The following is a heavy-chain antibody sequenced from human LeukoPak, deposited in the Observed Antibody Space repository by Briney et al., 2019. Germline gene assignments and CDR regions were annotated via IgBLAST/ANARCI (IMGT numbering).Heavy chain of an antibody. J-gene: IGHJ4*02. D-gene: IGHD6-13*01. CDR3: AKSGQIAAAGYYYFDY. V-gene: IGHV3-23*01. CDR2: ISGSGGST. Sequence: GGSLRLSCAASGFTFSSYVMSWVRQAPGKGLEWVSAISGSGGSTYYADSVKGRFTISRDNSKNTLYLQMNSLRAEDTAVYYCAKSGQIAAAGYYYFDYWGQGTLVTVSS. CDR1: GFTFSSYV.